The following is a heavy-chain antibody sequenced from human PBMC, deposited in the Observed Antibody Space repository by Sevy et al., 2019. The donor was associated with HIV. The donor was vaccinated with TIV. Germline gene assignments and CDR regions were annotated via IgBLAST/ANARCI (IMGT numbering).Heavy chain of an antibody. J-gene: IGHJ4*02. D-gene: IGHD4-17*01. CDR1: GGTFSSYA. CDR3: AAGMTTVTAYYFDY. Sequence: ASVKVSCKASGGTFSSYAISWVRQAPGQGLEWMGGIVPIFGTANYAQKFQGRVTITADESTSTAYMELSSLRSEDTAVYYCAAGMTTVTAYYFDYWGQGTLVTVSS. CDR2: IVPIFGTA. V-gene: IGHV1-69*13.